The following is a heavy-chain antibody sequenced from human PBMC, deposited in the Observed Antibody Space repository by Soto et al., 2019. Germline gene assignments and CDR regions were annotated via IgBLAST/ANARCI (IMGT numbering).Heavy chain of an antibody. D-gene: IGHD4-17*01. J-gene: IGHJ4*02. CDR2: IYYSGST. V-gene: IGHV4-59*01. CDR3: ARAPTAVTTDFDY. CDR1: GGSISSYY. Sequence: SKTLSLTCTVSGGSISSYYWSWIRQPPGKGLEWIGYIYYSGSTNYNPSLKSRVTISVDTSKNQFSLKLSSVTAADTAVYYCARAPTAVTTDFDYWGQGTLVTVSS.